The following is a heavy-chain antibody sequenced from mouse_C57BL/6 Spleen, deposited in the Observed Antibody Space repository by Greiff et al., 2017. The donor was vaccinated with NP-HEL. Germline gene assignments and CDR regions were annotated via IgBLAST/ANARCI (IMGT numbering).Heavy chain of an antibody. J-gene: IGHJ4*01. CDR3: ARGTGSSYVDYAMDY. Sequence: VQLQQSGPELVKPGASVKIPCKASGYTFTDYNMNWVKQSHGKSLEWIGDINPNNGGTIYNQKFKGKATLTVDKSSSTAYMELRSLTSEDTAVYYCARGTGSSYVDYAMDYWGQGTSVTVSS. D-gene: IGHD1-1*01. CDR2: INPNNGGT. CDR1: GYTFTDYN. V-gene: IGHV1-18*01.